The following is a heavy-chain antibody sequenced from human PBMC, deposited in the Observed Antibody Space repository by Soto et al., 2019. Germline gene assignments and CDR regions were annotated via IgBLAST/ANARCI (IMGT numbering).Heavy chain of an antibody. CDR2: ISATGGGT. J-gene: IGHJ1*01. Sequence: SWISKKQGKGLEWVSLISATGGGTYYAGSVKGRFTISRDNSHNTLYLQVHSLTAEDTAVYYCAKDRRARRNSTSYSAFWGQGAPVPV. D-gene: IGHD2-21*01. V-gene: IGHV3-23*01. CDR3: AKDRRARRNSTSYSAF.